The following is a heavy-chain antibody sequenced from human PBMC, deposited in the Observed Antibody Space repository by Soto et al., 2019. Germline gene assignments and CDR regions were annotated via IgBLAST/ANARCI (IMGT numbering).Heavy chain of an antibody. D-gene: IGHD3-3*01. CDR2: IYYSGST. V-gene: IGHV4-39*01. CDR1: GGSISSSSYY. Sequence: SETLSLTCTVSGGSISSSSYYWGWIRQPPGKGLEWIGSIYYSGSTYYNPSLKSRVTISVDTSKNQFSLKLSSVTAADTAVYYCARHSVGYDFWSGYYLPHYFDYWGQGTLVTVSS. J-gene: IGHJ4*02. CDR3: ARHSVGYDFWSGYYLPHYFDY.